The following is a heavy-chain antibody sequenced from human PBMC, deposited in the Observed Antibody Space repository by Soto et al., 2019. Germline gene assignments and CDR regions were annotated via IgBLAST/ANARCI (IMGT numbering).Heavy chain of an antibody. V-gene: IGHV1-18*01. J-gene: IGHJ6*03. CDR2: ISAYNGNT. CDR3: ARDFRVCSSTSCYGHYYYMDV. Sequence: ASVKVSCKASGYTFTSYGISWVRQAPGQGLEWMGWISAYNGNTNYAQKLQGRVTMTTDTSTSTAYMELRSLRSDDTAVYYCARDFRVCSSTSCYGHYYYMDVWGKGTTVTVSS. D-gene: IGHD2-2*01. CDR1: GYTFTSYG.